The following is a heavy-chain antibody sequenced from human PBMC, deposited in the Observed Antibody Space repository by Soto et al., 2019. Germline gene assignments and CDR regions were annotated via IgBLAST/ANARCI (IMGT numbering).Heavy chain of an antibody. V-gene: IGHV3-7*01. D-gene: IGHD2-2*01. Sequence: EVQLVESGGGLVQPGGSLRLSCAASGFTFSSYWMSWVRQAPGKGLEWVANIKQDGSEKYYVDSVKGRFTISRDNAKNSLYLQMNSLRAEDTAVYYCVSGIVVVPAAQRGFDYWGQGTLVTVSS. CDR1: GFTFSSYW. CDR3: VSGIVVVPAAQRGFDY. J-gene: IGHJ4*02. CDR2: IKQDGSEK.